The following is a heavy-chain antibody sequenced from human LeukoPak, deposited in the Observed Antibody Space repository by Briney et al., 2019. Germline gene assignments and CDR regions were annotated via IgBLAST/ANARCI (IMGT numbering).Heavy chain of an antibody. D-gene: IGHD6-6*01. CDR3: ARKSSFDY. J-gene: IGHJ4*02. Sequence: ASETLSLTCAVYGGSFSGYYWSWIRQPPGKGLEWIGEINHSGSTNYNPSLKSRVTISVDTSKNQFSLKLSSVTAADTAVYYCARKSSFDYWGQGTLVTVSS. CDR2: INHSGST. CDR1: GGSFSGYY. V-gene: IGHV4-34*01.